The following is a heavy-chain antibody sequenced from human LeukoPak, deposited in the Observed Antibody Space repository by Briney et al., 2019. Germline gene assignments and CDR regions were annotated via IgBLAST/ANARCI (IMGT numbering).Heavy chain of an antibody. CDR1: SGFFGRNGYY. CDR3: ARHVGGGYWYFDY. J-gene: IGHJ2*01. Sequence: SETLSLTCTVSSGFFGRNGYYWGWIRLPPGKGLEWIGSILYSGTTYNNPSLKSRVTMSVDTSKNQFSLRLNSVTAADTAVYYCARHVGGGYWYFDYWGRGTQVTVSS. CDR2: ILYSGTT. V-gene: IGHV4-39*01. D-gene: IGHD2-15*01.